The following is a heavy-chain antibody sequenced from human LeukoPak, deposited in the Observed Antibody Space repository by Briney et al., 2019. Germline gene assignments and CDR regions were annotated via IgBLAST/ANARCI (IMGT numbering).Heavy chain of an antibody. D-gene: IGHD5-12*01. Sequence: PSETLSLTCTVSGGSISSSSYYWGWIRQPPGKGLEWIGSIYYSGSTYYNPSLKSRVTISVDTSKNQFSLKLSSVTAADTAVYYCARGSQDIVATSDYWGQGTLVTVSS. V-gene: IGHV4-39*07. CDR3: ARGSQDIVATSDY. J-gene: IGHJ4*02. CDR2: IYYSGST. CDR1: GGSISSSSYY.